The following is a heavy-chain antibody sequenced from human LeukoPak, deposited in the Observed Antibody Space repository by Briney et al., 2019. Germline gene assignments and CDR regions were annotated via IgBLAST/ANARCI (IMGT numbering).Heavy chain of an antibody. D-gene: IGHD6-19*01. CDR2: ISYDGSNE. Sequence: GRSLRLSCAASGCSFSSYAMHWVRQAPGKGLEWVAVISYDGSNEYYPDSVKGRFTISRDNSKNTLYLQMNSLRAEDTAVYYCARDSSGSYNWFDPWGQGTLVTVSS. CDR1: GCSFSSYA. CDR3: ARDSSGSYNWFDP. V-gene: IGHV3-30*04. J-gene: IGHJ5*02.